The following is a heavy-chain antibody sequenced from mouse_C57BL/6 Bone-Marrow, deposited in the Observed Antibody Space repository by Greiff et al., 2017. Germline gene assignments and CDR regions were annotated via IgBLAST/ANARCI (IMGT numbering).Heavy chain of an antibody. CDR1: GYTFTGYW. CDR3: ARWGYAMDY. Sequence: QVQLKQSGAELMKPGASVKLSCKATGYTFTGYWIEWVKQRPGHGLEWIGEILPGSGSTNYNEKFKGKATVTAATSSTTAYLQLSSLTTEDSAIDYCARWGYAMDYWGQGTSVTVSS. V-gene: IGHV1-9*01. J-gene: IGHJ4*01. CDR2: ILPGSGST.